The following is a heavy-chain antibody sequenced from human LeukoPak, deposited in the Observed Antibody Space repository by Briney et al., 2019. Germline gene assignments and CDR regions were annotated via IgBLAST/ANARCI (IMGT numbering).Heavy chain of an antibody. CDR3: ARVVIAALSGLYYYYYMDV. D-gene: IGHD6-6*01. J-gene: IGHJ6*03. V-gene: IGHV1-69*05. CDR1: GGTFFSYA. Sequence: SVKVSCKASGGTFFSYAISWVRQAPGQGLEWMGGIFPIFGTANYAQKFQGRVTITTDESTSTAYMELSSLRSEDTAVYYCARVVIAALSGLYYYYYMDVWGKGTTVTVSS. CDR2: IFPIFGTA.